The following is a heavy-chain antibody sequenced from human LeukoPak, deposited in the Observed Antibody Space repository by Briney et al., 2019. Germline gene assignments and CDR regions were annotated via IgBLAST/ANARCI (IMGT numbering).Heavy chain of an antibody. J-gene: IGHJ4*02. Sequence: GGSLRLSCAASGFTFSKYWMLWVRQAPGKGLESVSRINTDGTVTTYADSVKGRFTVSRDNADNTMFLQMNSVRDEDTAVFYCATKQWLAPPPDSWGQGTPVTVSS. CDR1: GFTFSKYW. CDR2: INTDGTVT. CDR3: ATKQWLAPPPDS. D-gene: IGHD6-19*01. V-gene: IGHV3-74*01.